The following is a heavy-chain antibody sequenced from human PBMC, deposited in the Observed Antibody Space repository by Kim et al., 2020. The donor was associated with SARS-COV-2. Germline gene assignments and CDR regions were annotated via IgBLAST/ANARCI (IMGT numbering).Heavy chain of an antibody. CDR3: ASDTAWHVDN. CDR2: IRDDGGEK. J-gene: IGHJ4*02. Sequence: GGSLRLSCAASGFTFKNYWMHWVRQAPGKGLEWVASIRDDGGEKAYVDSVRGRFTISRDNAKNSLFLQMSSLRADDTATYYCASDTAWHVDNWGQGTLVAVSS. CDR1: GFTFKNYW. D-gene: IGHD2-21*02. V-gene: IGHV3-7*05.